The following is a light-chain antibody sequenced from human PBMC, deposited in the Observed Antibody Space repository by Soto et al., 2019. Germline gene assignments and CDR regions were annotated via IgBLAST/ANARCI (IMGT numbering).Light chain of an antibody. CDR2: GAS. Sequence: DIQMTQSPSTLSVSLGDRITITCRASEDIDTSLAWFQQRPGKAPKVLIAGASGLMNGVPSTFSGSGSGTEFALTISSVQPDDFATDFCQHYDFFSWTFGQGTKVEMK. V-gene: IGKV1-5*01. CDR3: QHYDFFSWT. CDR1: EDIDTS. J-gene: IGKJ1*01.